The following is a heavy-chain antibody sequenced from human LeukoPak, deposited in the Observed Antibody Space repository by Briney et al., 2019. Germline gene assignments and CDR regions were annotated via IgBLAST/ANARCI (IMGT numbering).Heavy chain of an antibody. CDR1: GLTFSSHA. V-gene: IGHV3-64*02. J-gene: IGHJ5*02. CDR2: IVSNGGNT. Sequence: GGSLRLSCAASGLTFSSHAMHWVRQAPGKGLEYVSAIVSNGGNTYYADSVRGRFTISRDNSKDTVYLQMGSLRPEETAVYYAASDTWGQGALVTVSS. CDR3: ASDT.